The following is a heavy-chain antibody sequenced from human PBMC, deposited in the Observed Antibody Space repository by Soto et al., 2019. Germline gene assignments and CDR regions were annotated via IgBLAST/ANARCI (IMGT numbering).Heavy chain of an antibody. CDR2: IRSKANSYAT. D-gene: IGHD1-1*01. CDR3: TRPLQELAETDDFYYYYSMDV. J-gene: IGHJ6*02. V-gene: IGHV3-73*01. CDR1: WFAFSASA. Sequence: AGSLRLSCAASWFAFSASAMHWARQASGKGLEWVGRIRSKANSYATTYAASVKGRFTISRDDSKNTAYLQMKSLKTEDTAVYYCTRPLQELAETDDFYYYYSMDVWGQGTTVTVSS.